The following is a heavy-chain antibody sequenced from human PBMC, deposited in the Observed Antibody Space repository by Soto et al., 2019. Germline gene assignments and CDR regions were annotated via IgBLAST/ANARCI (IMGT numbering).Heavy chain of an antibody. V-gene: IGHV1-69*06. CDR1: GGTFSSYA. Sequence: SVKVSCKASGGTFSSYAISWVRQAPGQGLEWMGGIIPIFGTANYAQKFQGRVTITADKSTGTAYMELSSLRSEDTAVYYCARDLGGIAAAGANWFDPWGQGTLVTVSS. J-gene: IGHJ5*02. D-gene: IGHD6-13*01. CDR3: ARDLGGIAAAGANWFDP. CDR2: IIPIFGTA.